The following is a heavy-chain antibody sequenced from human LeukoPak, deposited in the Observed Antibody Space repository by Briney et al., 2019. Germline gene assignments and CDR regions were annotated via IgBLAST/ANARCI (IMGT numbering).Heavy chain of an antibody. CDR3: ARETARPASCGGDCYPNWFDP. J-gene: IGHJ5*02. CDR1: GYSFTSYW. D-gene: IGHD2-21*01. CDR2: IYPGDSDT. V-gene: IGHV5-51*01. Sequence: GESLKISCKGSGYSFTSYWIGWVRQMPGKGLEWMGIIYPGDSDTRYSPSFQGQVTISADKSISTAYLQWSSLKASDTAMYYCARETARPASCGGDCYPNWFDPWGQGTLVTVSS.